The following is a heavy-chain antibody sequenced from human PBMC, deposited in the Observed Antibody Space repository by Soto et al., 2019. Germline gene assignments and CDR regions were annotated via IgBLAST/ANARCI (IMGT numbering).Heavy chain of an antibody. CDR3: ARSVYYDILTGIYYYYGMDV. D-gene: IGHD3-9*01. V-gene: IGHV2-70*01. CDR2: IDWDDDK. CDR1: GFSLSTSGMC. J-gene: IGHJ6*02. Sequence: SGSTLVNPTQTLTLTCTFSGFSLSTSGMCVSWIRQPPGKALEWLALIDWDDDKYYSTSLKTRLTISKDTSKNQVVLTMTNMDPVDTATYYCARSVYYDILTGIYYYYGMDVWGQGTTVTVSS.